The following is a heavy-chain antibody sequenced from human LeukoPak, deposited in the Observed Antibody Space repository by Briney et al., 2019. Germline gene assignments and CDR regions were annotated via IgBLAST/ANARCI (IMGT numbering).Heavy chain of an antibody. Sequence: ASVKVPCKASGYTFTGYYMHWVRQAPGQGLEWMGRINLNSGGTNYAQKFQGRVTMTRDTSISTAYMELSRLRSDDTAVYYCARGPARYCSGGSCRKPNWFDPWGQGTLVTVSS. V-gene: IGHV1-2*06. D-gene: IGHD2-15*01. CDR2: INLNSGGT. CDR1: GYTFTGYY. CDR3: ARGPARYCSGGSCRKPNWFDP. J-gene: IGHJ5*02.